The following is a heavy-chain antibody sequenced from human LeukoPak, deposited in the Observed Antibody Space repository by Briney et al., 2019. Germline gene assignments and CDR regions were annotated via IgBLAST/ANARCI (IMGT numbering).Heavy chain of an antibody. Sequence: SETLSLTCTVSGGSISSGGYYWSWIRQPPGKGLEWIGYIYHSGSTYYNPSLKSRVTISVDRSKNQFSLKLSSATAADTAVYYCAKADVDTAMVDYWGQGTLVTVSS. V-gene: IGHV4-30-2*01. D-gene: IGHD5-18*01. CDR2: IYHSGST. CDR1: GGSISSGGYY. J-gene: IGHJ4*02. CDR3: AKADVDTAMVDY.